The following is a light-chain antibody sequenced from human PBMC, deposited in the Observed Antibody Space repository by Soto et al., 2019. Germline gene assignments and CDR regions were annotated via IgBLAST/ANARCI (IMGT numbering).Light chain of an antibody. V-gene: IGKV3-15*01. CDR3: QQYNNWWT. J-gene: IGKJ1*01. CDR1: QSVSSN. CDR2: GAS. Sequence: EIVMTQSPATLSVSPGERATLSCRASQSVSSNLARYQQKPGQAPRLLIYGASTRATGIPARFSGSGSGTEFTLTISSVQSEDFAVYYCQQYNNWWTFGQGTKVEIK.